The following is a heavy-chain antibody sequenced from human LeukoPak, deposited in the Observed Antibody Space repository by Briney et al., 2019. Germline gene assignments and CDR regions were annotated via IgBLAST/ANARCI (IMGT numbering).Heavy chain of an antibody. V-gene: IGHV4-59*01. J-gene: IGHJ3*02. CDR1: GGSISSYY. CDR3: ARIDYYDSSGEDGAFDI. CDR2: IYYSGST. Sequence: PSETLSLTCTVSGGSISSYYWSWIRQPPGKGLEWIGYIYYSGSTNYNPSLKSRVTISVDTSKNQFSLKLSSVTAADTAVYYCARIDYYDSSGEDGAFDIWGQGTMVTVSS. D-gene: IGHD3-22*01.